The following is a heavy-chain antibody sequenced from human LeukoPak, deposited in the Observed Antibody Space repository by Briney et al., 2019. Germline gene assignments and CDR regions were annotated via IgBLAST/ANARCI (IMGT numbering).Heavy chain of an antibody. D-gene: IGHD6-13*01. Sequence: PGGSLRLSCAASGFTFSSYAMHWVRQAPGKGLEYVPAISSNGGSTYYANSLKGRFTISRDNSKNTLYLQMGSLRAEDMAVYYCARVYSSSWYSAFDIWGQGTMVTVSS. CDR3: ARVYSSSWYSAFDI. V-gene: IGHV3-64*01. CDR2: ISSNGGST. J-gene: IGHJ3*02. CDR1: GFTFSSYA.